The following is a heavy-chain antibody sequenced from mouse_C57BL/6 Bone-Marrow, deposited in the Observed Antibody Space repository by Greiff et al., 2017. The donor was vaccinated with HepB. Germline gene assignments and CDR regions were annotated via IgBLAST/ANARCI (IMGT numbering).Heavy chain of an antibody. J-gene: IGHJ1*03. V-gene: IGHV5-6*01. CDR3: ARPTVVSWYFDV. CDR2: ISSGGSYT. CDR1: GFTFSSYG. Sequence: EVMLVESGGDLVKPGGSLKLSCAASGFTFSSYGMSWVRQTPDKRLEWVATISSGGSYTYYPDSVKGRFTISRDNAKNTLYLQMSSLKSEDTAMYYCARPTVVSWYFDVWGTGTTVTVSS. D-gene: IGHD1-1*01.